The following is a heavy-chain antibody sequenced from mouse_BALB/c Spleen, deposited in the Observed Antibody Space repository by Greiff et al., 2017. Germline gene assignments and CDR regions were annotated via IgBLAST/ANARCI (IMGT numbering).Heavy chain of an antibody. CDR2: FLPGSGST. Sequence: QVQLQQSGAELMKPGASVTISCKATGYTFSSYWLEWVKQRPGHGLEWIGEFLPGSGSTNYNEKFMGKATFTADTSSNTAYMQLSSLTSEDAAVYYCARRGYGNYLYAMGYWGQGTSVTVSA. D-gene: IGHD2-10*02. CDR3: ARRGYGNYLYAMGY. J-gene: IGHJ4*01. V-gene: IGHV1-9*01. CDR1: GYTFSSYW.